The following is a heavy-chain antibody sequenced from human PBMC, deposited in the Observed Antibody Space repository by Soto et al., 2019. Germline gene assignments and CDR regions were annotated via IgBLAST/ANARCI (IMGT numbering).Heavy chain of an antibody. CDR3: ARAGGTVAAINFYGLDV. CDR1: VDSISSGGSY. D-gene: IGHD1-26*01. J-gene: IGHJ6*02. CDR2: TYYIGSL. V-gene: IGHV4-31*03. Sequence: PSQTLSLTCTVSVDSISSGGSYWTWIRHHPGKGLEWIGYTYYIGSLYYNPSLQSRVTISVDTSKNQVSLKLSSVTAADTAVYYCARAGGTVAAINFYGLDVWGQGTTVTVSS.